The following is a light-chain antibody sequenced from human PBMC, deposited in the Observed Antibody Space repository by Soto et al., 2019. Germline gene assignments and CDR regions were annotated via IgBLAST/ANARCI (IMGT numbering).Light chain of an antibody. CDR1: SGDIGTYNS. V-gene: IGLV2-8*01. J-gene: IGLJ1*01. Sequence: QSALTQSPSASGSPGQSVTISCTGTSGDIGTYNSVSWYQQHPAKAPKLIISDVTQRPSGVPDRFSGSRSGSTASLTVSGLQADDEADYYCCSYAGSNNFVFGTGTKLTVL. CDR2: DVT. CDR3: CSYAGSNNFV.